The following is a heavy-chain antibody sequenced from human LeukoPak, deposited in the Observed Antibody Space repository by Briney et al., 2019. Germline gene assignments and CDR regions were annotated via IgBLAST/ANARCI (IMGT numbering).Heavy chain of an antibody. CDR2: INPNSGGT. CDR3: ARGINGFDY. J-gene: IGHJ4*02. CDR1: GYTFTGNY. D-gene: IGHD3-10*01. Sequence: ASVKVSCKASGYTFTGNYIHWVQQAPGQGLEWMGWINPNSGGTNSAQKFQDRVTMTRDTSISTVYMELSRLRSDDTAVYYCARGINGFDYWGQGTLVTVSS. V-gene: IGHV1-2*02.